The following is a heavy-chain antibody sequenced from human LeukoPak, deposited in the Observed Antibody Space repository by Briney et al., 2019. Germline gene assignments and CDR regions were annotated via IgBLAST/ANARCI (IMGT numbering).Heavy chain of an antibody. CDR3: ARDAVVVPAASPFDY. Sequence: ASVKVSXKASGYTFTSYGISWVRQAPGQGLEWMGWISAYNGNTNYAQKLHGRVTMTTDTSTSTAYMELRSLRSDDTAVYYCARDAVVVPAASPFDYWGQGTLVTVSS. D-gene: IGHD2-2*01. V-gene: IGHV1-18*01. CDR1: GYTFTSYG. J-gene: IGHJ4*02. CDR2: ISAYNGNT.